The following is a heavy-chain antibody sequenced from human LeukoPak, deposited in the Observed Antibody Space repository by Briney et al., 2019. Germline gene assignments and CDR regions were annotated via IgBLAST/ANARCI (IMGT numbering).Heavy chain of an antibody. J-gene: IGHJ4*02. D-gene: IGHD3-10*01. V-gene: IGHV3-33*01. CDR3: ARDLNARKDGLHFGADC. CDR1: GFTFSSYG. CDR2: ISFDGSNT. Sequence: PGGSLRLSCAASGFTFSSYGMHWVRQAPGKGLEWVSIISFDGSNTYYGDSVRGRFTISRDNSKNTVDLQMDSLRVEDTAAYYCARDLNARKDGLHFGADCWGQGSLVTVSS.